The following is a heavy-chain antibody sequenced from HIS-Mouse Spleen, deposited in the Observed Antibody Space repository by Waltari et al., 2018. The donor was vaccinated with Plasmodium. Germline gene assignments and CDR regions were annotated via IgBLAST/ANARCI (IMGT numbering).Heavy chain of an antibody. V-gene: IGHV4-31*03. Sequence: QVQLQESGPGLVKPSQTLSLTCTVSGGSISSGGYYWSWIRQHPGKGLEWIGYIYYSGSTYYNPSLKSRVTISVDTSKNQFSLKLSSVTAADTAVYDCARSIAATVTFYFDYWGQGTLVTVSS. CDR2: IYYSGST. CDR1: GGSISSGGYY. J-gene: IGHJ4*02. CDR3: ARSIAATVTFYFDY. D-gene: IGHD6-13*01.